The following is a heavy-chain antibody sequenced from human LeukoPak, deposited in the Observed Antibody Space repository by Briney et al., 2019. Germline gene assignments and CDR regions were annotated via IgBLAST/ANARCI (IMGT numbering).Heavy chain of an antibody. CDR1: GFTFSDYY. Sequence: GGTLRLSCAASGFTFSDYYMSWIRHTPAKGLEWVSYISKSSSSTNYADSVKGRFTISRDNAKNSLYLQLNSLTVEDTAVYYCARVRSSGSPLDYWGQGTLVTVSS. CDR2: ISKSSSST. J-gene: IGHJ4*02. V-gene: IGHV3-11*05. D-gene: IGHD3-10*01. CDR3: ARVRSSGSPLDY.